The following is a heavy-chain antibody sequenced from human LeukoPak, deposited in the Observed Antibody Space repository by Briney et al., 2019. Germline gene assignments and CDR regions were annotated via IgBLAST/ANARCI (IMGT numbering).Heavy chain of an antibody. V-gene: IGHV3-30-3*01. J-gene: IGHJ4*02. Sequence: GESLRLSCAASGFTFSSYAMSWVRQAPGKGLEWVAVISYDGSNKYYADSVKGRFTISRDNSKNTLYLQMNSLRAEDTAVYYCARGVVVPLHWGQGTLVTVSS. D-gene: IGHD2-2*01. CDR2: ISYDGSNK. CDR1: GFTFSSYA. CDR3: ARGVVVPLH.